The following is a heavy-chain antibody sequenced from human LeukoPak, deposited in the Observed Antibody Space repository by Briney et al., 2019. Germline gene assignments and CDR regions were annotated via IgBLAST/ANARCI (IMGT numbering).Heavy chain of an antibody. CDR3: AREEKAYCGSVCPPDAFDI. CDR1: GYTFSPFY. V-gene: IGHV1-2*02. J-gene: IGHJ3*02. Sequence: GASVKVSCKTSGYTFSPFYIHWVRQAPAQGLEWMGWINPNSGGTNYAQKFQGRVTMTRDTSISTAYMELSRLRSDDTAVYYCAREEKAYCGSVCPPDAFDIWGQGTMVTVSS. CDR2: INPNSGGT. D-gene: IGHD2-21*01.